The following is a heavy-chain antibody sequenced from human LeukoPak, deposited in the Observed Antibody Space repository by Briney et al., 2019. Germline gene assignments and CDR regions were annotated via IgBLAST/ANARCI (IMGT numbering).Heavy chain of an antibody. V-gene: IGHV1-2*02. D-gene: IGHD5-18*01. CDR1: VYTLTELS. CDR3: AREDTSGLDF. CDR2: INPNSGGT. J-gene: IGHJ3*01. Sequence: ASVTVSCKVSVYTLTELSMHWVRQAPGQGLEWMGWINPNSGGTNYAQKFQGRVTMTRDTSISTAYMEMSRLRPDDTAIYYCAREDTSGLDFWGQGTMVTVS.